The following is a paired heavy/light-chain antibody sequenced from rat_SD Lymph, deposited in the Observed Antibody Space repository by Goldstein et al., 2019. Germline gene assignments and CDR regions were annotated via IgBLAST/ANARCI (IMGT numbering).Heavy chain of an antibody. D-gene: IGHD1-12*01. J-gene: IGHJ2*01. Sequence: EVQLVESGGGLVQPGRSLKLSCLASGFTFSNYGMNWIRQAPGKGLEWVASISSSSSYIYYADTVKGRFTISRDNAKNTLYLQMTSLRSEDTALYYCARSYRDSYAHVGYFDYWGQGVMVTVSS. CDR1: GFTFSNYG. CDR2: ISSSSSYI. V-gene: IGHV5-34*01. CDR3: ARSYRDSYAHVGYFDY.
Light chain of an antibody. Sequence: DIQMTHATSFLSTSLGDHLTINCRSNKDINKYLAWVQQKPGKAPRMLIHFASTLLPGVPAKFEGSGSGTDFSLTVRNIESQDIAMYYCLQYSEHPYTFGAGTKLELK. V-gene: IGKV14S15*01. CDR3: LQYSEHPYT. CDR2: FAS. CDR1: KDINKY. J-gene: IGKJ2-3*01.